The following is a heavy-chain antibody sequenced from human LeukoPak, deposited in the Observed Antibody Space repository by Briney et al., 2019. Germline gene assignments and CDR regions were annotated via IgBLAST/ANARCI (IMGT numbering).Heavy chain of an antibody. J-gene: IGHJ4*02. CDR1: GFTVSSNY. V-gene: IGHV3-53*01. Sequence: PGGSLRLSCAASGFTVSSNYMSWVRQAPGKGLEWVSVIYSGGSTYYADSVKGRFTISRDNSKNTLYLQMNSLRAEDTAVYYCAREAPRLSYGGYVSVVGYFDYWGQGTLVTVSS. D-gene: IGHD5-12*01. CDR3: AREAPRLSYGGYVSVVGYFDY. CDR2: IYSGGST.